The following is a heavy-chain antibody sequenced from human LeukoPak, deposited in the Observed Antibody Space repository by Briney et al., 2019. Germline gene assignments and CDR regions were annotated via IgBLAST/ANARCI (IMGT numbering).Heavy chain of an antibody. CDR2: FDPEDGET. J-gene: IGHJ4*02. V-gene: IGHV1-24*01. CDR1: GYTLTELS. CDR3: ATSVRSGYYQDFDY. D-gene: IGHD3-22*01. Sequence: ASVKVSCKVSGYTLTELSMHWVRQAPGKGLEWMGGFDPEDGETIYAQKFQGRVTMTEDTSTDTAYMELSSLRSEDTAVYYCATSVRSGYYQDFDYWGQGTLVTVSS.